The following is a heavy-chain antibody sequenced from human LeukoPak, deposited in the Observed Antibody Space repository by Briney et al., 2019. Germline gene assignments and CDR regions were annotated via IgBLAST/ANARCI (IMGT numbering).Heavy chain of an antibody. V-gene: IGHV3-21*01. CDR3: ARGPDNDYGDYLNWFDP. D-gene: IGHD4-17*01. Sequence: GGSLRLSCAASGFTFSSYSMNWVRQAPGKGLEWVSSISSSSSSYIYYADSVKGRFTISRDNAKSSLYLQMNSLRAEDTAVYYCARGPDNDYGDYLNWFDPWGQGTLVTVSS. CDR1: GFTFSSYS. CDR2: ISSSSSSYI. J-gene: IGHJ5*02.